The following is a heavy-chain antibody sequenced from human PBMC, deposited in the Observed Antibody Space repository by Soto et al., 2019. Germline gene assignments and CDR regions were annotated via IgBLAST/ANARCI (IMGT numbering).Heavy chain of an antibody. CDR2: INPSGGST. J-gene: IGHJ3*02. CDR3: ARVGDGGGDCCYDAFDI. D-gene: IGHD2-21*02. V-gene: IGHV1-46*01. Sequence: GASVKVSCKASGYTFTSYYMHWVRQAPGQGLEWMGIINPSGGSTSYAQKFQGRVTMTRDTSTSTVYMELSSLRSEDTAVYYCARVGDGGGDCCYDAFDIWGQGTMVTVSS. CDR1: GYTFTSYY.